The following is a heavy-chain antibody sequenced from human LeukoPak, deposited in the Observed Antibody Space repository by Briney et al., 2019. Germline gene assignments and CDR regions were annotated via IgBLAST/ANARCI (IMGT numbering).Heavy chain of an antibody. V-gene: IGHV3-66*01. D-gene: IGHD6-19*01. Sequence: GGSLRLSCAASGFTFSTTYMNWVRQAPGKGLEWVSSIYSGGTTYYADSVRGRFIISRDNPGNTLYLQMNSLRAEDTAVYYCARDRGYSSFDYWGQGTLVTVSS. CDR1: GFTFSTTY. CDR3: ARDRGYSSFDY. CDR2: IYSGGTT. J-gene: IGHJ4*02.